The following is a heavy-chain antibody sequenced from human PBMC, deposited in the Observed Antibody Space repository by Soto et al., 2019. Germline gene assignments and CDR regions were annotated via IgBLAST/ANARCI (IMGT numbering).Heavy chain of an antibody. D-gene: IGHD3-3*01. CDR1: GGSFSGYY. V-gene: IGHV4-34*01. CDR3: ARVGVEWLSNWFDP. J-gene: IGHJ5*02. CDR2: INHSGST. Sequence: SETLSLTCAVYGGSFSGYYWSWIRQPPGKGLEWIGEINHSGSTNYNPSLKSRVTISVDTSKNQFSLKLSSVTAADTAVYYCARVGVEWLSNWFDPWGQGTLVTVSS.